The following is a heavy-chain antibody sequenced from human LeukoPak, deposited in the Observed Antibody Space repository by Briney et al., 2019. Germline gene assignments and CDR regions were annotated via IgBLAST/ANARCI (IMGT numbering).Heavy chain of an antibody. V-gene: IGHV4-34*01. CDR1: GGSFSGYY. CDR2: INHSGST. D-gene: IGHD3-10*01. Sequence: PSETLSLTCAVYGGSFSGYYWSWIRQPPGKGLEWIWEINHSGSTNYNPSLKSRVTISVDSSQNQFPLKLSSVTAADTAVYYFARAHGEVLRAFDIWGQGTMVTVSS. CDR3: ARAHGEVLRAFDI. J-gene: IGHJ3*02.